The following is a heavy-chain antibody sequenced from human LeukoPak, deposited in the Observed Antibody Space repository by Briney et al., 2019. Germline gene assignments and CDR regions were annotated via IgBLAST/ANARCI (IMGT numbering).Heavy chain of an antibody. V-gene: IGHV1-2*02. CDR2: INPNSGGT. D-gene: IGHD6-13*01. J-gene: IGHJ6*03. Sequence: ASAKVSCKASGYTFTGYYMHWVRQAPGQGLEWMGWINPNSGGTNYAQKFQGRVTMTRDTSISTAYMELSRLRSDDTAVYYCAREGNIAAAGTLYYYYMDVWGKGTTVTISS. CDR3: AREGNIAAAGTLYYYYMDV. CDR1: GYTFTGYY.